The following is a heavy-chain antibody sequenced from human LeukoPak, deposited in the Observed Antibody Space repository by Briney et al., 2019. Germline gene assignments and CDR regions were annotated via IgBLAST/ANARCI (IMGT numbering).Heavy chain of an antibody. CDR2: ISAYNGNT. V-gene: IGHV1-18*04. D-gene: IGHD3-10*01. J-gene: IGHJ4*02. Sequence: ASVKVSCKASGYTFTSYGISWVRQAPGQGLEGMGWISAYNGNTNYAQKLQGRVTMTTDTSTSTAYMELRSLRSDDTAVYYCVREGYYYGSGSYQGDYWGQGTLVTVSS. CDR1: GYTFTSYG. CDR3: VREGYYYGSGSYQGDY.